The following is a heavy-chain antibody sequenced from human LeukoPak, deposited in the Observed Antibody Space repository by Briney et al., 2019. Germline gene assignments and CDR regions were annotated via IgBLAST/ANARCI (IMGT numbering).Heavy chain of an antibody. CDR3: AELGITMLGVV. J-gene: IGHJ6*04. CDR1: GFTFSSYW. D-gene: IGHD3-10*02. CDR2: IKQDGREK. Sequence: GGSLRLSCAASGFTFSSYWMSWVRQAPGKGLEWVANIKQDGREKYYVDSMNGPFTTSRYNAKNALYMQMNSLRAEDTAVYYCAELGITMLGVVWGKGTTVTISS. V-gene: IGHV3-7*01.